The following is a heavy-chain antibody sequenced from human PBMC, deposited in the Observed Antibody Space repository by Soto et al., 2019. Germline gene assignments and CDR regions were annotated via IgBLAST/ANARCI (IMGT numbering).Heavy chain of an antibody. J-gene: IGHJ3*01. Sequence: PSDTLSSPVRASGGPISSSDWSWIRQSPGKGLEWIAYIYYSGTTNYNPSLESRVTISIDTSKNQFSLRLTSVTAADTAVYYCARSVVHQWLVHDAFDVWGRGTLVT. D-gene: IGHD6-19*01. CDR1: GGPISSSD. CDR3: ARSVVHQWLVHDAFDV. V-gene: IGHV4-59*01. CDR2: IYYSGTT.